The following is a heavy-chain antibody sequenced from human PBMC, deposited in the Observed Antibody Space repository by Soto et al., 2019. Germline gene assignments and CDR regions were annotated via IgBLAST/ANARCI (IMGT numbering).Heavy chain of an antibody. D-gene: IGHD3-9*01. CDR2: ISYDGSNK. J-gene: IGHJ2*01. CDR3: ARDLVVLRYFDWLRGGGWYFDL. Sequence: QVQLVESGGGVVQPGRSLRLSCAASGFTFSSYAVHWVRQAPGKGLEWVAVISYDGSNKYYADSVKGRFTISRDNSKNTLYLQMNSLRAEDTAVYYCARDLVVLRYFDWLRGGGWYFDLWGRGTLVTVSS. CDR1: GFTFSSYA. V-gene: IGHV3-30-3*01.